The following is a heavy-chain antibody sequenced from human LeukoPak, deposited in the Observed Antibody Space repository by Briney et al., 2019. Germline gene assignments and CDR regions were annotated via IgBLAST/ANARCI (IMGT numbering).Heavy chain of an antibody. D-gene: IGHD6-13*01. Sequence: GESLKISCKGSGYRFNAHWIAWVRQMPGKGLEWMGRIDPSDSYTNYSPSFQGHVTISVDKSISTAFLQWSSLKASDTAMYYCARRNRYTWYSFDYWGQGTLVTVSS. CDR2: IDPSDSYT. CDR3: ARRNRYTWYSFDY. J-gene: IGHJ4*02. V-gene: IGHV5-10-1*01. CDR1: GYRFNAHW.